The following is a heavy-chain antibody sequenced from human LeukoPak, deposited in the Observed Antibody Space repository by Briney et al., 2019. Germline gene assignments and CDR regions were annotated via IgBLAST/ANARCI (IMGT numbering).Heavy chain of an antibody. CDR2: VHYSGTA. CDR1: DGSITNYD. CDR3: ARGCGDFRVEGRYFHS. V-gene: IGHV4-59*01. D-gene: IGHD4-17*01. J-gene: IGHJ4*02. Sequence: NPSETLSLTCTVSDGSITNYDWSWVRQPPGKGLEFIGHVHYSGTANYNPSLRSRVTISIDTSKKHFFLKLKSVTAGDTAVYYCARGCGDFRVEGRYFHSWGQGTLVTVSS.